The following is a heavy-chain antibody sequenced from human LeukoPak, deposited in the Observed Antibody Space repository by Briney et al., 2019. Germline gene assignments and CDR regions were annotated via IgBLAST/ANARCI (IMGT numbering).Heavy chain of an antibody. D-gene: IGHD3-10*01. V-gene: IGHV3-11*06. Sequence: GGSLRLSCAASGFTFSDYYMSWIRQAPGKGLEWVSYISSSSTFTNYADSVKGRFTISRDNAKNSLYLQMNSLRAEDTAVYYCARVNFYGSAAYGMDVWGQGTTVTVSS. J-gene: IGHJ6*02. CDR2: ISSSSTFT. CDR1: GFTFSDYY. CDR3: ARVNFYGSAAYGMDV.